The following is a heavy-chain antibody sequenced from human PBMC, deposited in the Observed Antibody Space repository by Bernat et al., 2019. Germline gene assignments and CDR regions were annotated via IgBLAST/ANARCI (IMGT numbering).Heavy chain of an antibody. Sequence: EVQLVESGGGLVQPGRSLRLSCTASGFTFGDYVMSWVRQAPGKGLEWVAFIRSKAYGGTTEYAASVKSRFTITRDDSKSIDYLQMNSLKTEDTAVYYCTRETEELDDWGQGTLVTVSS. J-gene: IGHJ4*02. V-gene: IGHV3-49*04. D-gene: IGHD7-27*01. CDR2: IRSKAYGGTT. CDR3: TRETEELDD. CDR1: GFTFGDYV.